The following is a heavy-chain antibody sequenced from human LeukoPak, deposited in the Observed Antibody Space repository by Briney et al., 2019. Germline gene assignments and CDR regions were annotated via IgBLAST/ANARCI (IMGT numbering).Heavy chain of an antibody. CDR1: GFTFISYG. D-gene: IGHD3-22*01. CDR2: IRYDGSNK. Sequence: GGSLRLSCAASGFTFISYGMHWVRQAPGKGLEWVAFIRYDGSNKYYADSVKGRFTISRDNSKNTLYLQMNSLRAEDTAVYYCAKDPSYDSSGYYYVPKYYFDYWGQGTLVTVSS. CDR3: AKDPSYDSSGYYYVPKYYFDY. J-gene: IGHJ4*02. V-gene: IGHV3-30*02.